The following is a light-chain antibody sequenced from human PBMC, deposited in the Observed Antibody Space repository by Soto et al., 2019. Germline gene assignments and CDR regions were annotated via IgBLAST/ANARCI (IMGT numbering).Light chain of an antibody. CDR3: ISYTSSNTLV. CDR1: SSDVGGYNY. Sequence: QSALTQPASVSGSPGQSITISCTGTSSDVGGYNYVSWYQQHPGKAPKLMIYDVSYRPSGVSNRFSGSKSGNTASLTISGLQGEDEADYYCISYTSSNTLVFGGGTKVTVL. V-gene: IGLV2-14*01. CDR2: DVS. J-gene: IGLJ3*02.